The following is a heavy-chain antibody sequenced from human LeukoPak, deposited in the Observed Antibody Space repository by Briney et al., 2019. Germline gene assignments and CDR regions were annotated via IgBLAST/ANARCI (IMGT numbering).Heavy chain of an antibody. CDR2: IYYSGTS. Sequence: PSETLSLTCTVSGSSITSYFWAWIRQPPGKGLECLGYIYYSGTSNSNPSLRGRLTISVDTSKNQLSLKLNSVTAADTALYYCARVGFTRRVSAPSVAFDIWGRGTMVTVSS. CDR1: GSSITSYF. D-gene: IGHD6-13*01. J-gene: IGHJ3*02. CDR3: ARVGFTRRVSAPSVAFDI. V-gene: IGHV4-59*01.